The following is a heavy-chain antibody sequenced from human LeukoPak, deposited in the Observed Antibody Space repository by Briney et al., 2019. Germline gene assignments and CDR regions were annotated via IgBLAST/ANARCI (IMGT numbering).Heavy chain of an antibody. V-gene: IGHV1-69*05. D-gene: IGHD3-10*01. Sequence: ASVKVSCKASGGTFSSYAISWVRQAPGQGLEWMGGIIPIFGTANYAQKFQGRVTITTDESTSTAYMELSSLRSEDTAVYYCATAGPVFPNWFDPWGQGTLVTVSS. J-gene: IGHJ5*02. CDR3: ATAGPVFPNWFDP. CDR1: GGTFSSYA. CDR2: IIPIFGTA.